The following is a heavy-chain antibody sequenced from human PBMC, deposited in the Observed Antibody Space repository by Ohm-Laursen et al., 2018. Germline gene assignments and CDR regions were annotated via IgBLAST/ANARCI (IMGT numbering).Heavy chain of an antibody. J-gene: IGHJ6*02. CDR1: GYTFTDYF. Sequence: ASVKVSCKASGYTFTDYFMHWVRQAPGQGLEWMAWINPNTGDTNYAQKFQGRVTLTRDTSITTAYMELSRLRSDDSAVYYCARVERGYSGYVEYYYGMDVWGQGTTVTVSS. V-gene: IGHV1-2*02. D-gene: IGHD5-12*01. CDR2: INPNTGDT. CDR3: ARVERGYSGYVEYYYGMDV.